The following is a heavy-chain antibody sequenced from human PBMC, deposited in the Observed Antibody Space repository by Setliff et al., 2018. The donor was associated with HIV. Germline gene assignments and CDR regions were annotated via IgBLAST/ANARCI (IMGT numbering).Heavy chain of an antibody. CDR1: GGSFNTYA. D-gene: IGHD3-10*01. Sequence: GASVKVSCKSSGGSFNTYAINWVRQAPGQGLEWMGGIISIFDKANYAQKFHGRLTITADDSTRTVYMELNSLGSGDTAVYYCARNFGLSPSGKYYYYYGMDIWGQGTTVTVSS. CDR3: ARNFGLSPSGKYYYYYGMDI. CDR2: IISIFDKA. J-gene: IGHJ6*02. V-gene: IGHV1-69*13.